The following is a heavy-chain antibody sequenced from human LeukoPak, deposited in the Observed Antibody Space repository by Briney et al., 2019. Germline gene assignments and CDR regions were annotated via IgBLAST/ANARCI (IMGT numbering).Heavy chain of an antibody. Sequence: GSSVKVSCKASGGTFSSYVITWVRQAPGQGPEWVGGIIPMFNTPNYAQKFQGRVTISTDESTHTSFMELNSLRSADTAVYYCARVDRYYFYMDVWGKGTTVTVSS. CDR3: ARVDRYYFYMDV. J-gene: IGHJ6*03. CDR2: IIPMFNTP. CDR1: GGTFSSYV. V-gene: IGHV1-69*05.